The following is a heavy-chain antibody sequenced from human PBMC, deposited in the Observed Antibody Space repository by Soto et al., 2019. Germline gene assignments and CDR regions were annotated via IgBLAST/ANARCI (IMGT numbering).Heavy chain of an antibody. CDR1: GFTFSSYG. D-gene: IGHD3-22*01. J-gene: IGHJ4*02. V-gene: IGHV3-30*18. Sequence: QVQLVESGGGVVQPGRSLRLSCAASGFTFSSYGMHWVRQAPGKGLEWVAVISYDGSNKYYADSVKGRFTISRDNSKNTLYLQMNSLRAEDTAVYYCAKVPYDSSGYYYLLMDYWGQGTLVTVSS. CDR2: ISYDGSNK. CDR3: AKVPYDSSGYYYLLMDY.